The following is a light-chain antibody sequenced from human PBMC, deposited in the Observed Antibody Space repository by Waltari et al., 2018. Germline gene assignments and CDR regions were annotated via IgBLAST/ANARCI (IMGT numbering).Light chain of an antibody. V-gene: IGKV6-21*01. CDR2: YAS. CDR3: HQSYTLPRT. Sequence: EIVLTLCPNFQSVTPKEKVTITCRASQSIGTSIHWYQQKPDQAPKLLIKYASQSFSGVPSRFSGSGSGTDFTLTINSLEAEDAATYYCHQSYTLPRTFGQGTKVEIK. CDR1: QSIGTS. J-gene: IGKJ1*01.